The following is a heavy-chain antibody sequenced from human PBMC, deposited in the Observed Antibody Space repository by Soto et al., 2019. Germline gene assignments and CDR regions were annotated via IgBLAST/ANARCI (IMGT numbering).Heavy chain of an antibody. CDR2: INAGNGNT. D-gene: IGHD3-10*01. CDR3: ARQGFGELYKRGGYYYYYMDV. CDR1: GYTFTSYA. V-gene: IGHV1-3*01. J-gene: IGHJ6*03. Sequence: ASVKVSCKASGYTFTSYAMHWVRQAPGQRLEWMGWINAGNGNTKYSQKFQGRVTITRDTSASTAYMELSSLRSEDTAVYYCARQGFGELYKRGGYYYYYMDVWGKGTTVTVSS.